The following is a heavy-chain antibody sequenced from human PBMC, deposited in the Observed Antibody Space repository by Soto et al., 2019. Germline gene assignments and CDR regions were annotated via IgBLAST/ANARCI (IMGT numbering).Heavy chain of an antibody. J-gene: IGHJ3*02. V-gene: IGHV4-31*03. CDR1: GGSISSGGSY. D-gene: IGHD1-20*01. CDR3: ARVGISGTIDAFDI. CDR2: IDNSGNS. Sequence: QGQLQESGPGLVKPSQTLFLTCTVSGGSISSGGSYWGWIRQHPGKGLEWIGYIDNSGNSYYNPSLKSRLTISVATSNNPFSLHLSSVTAADTAVYYCARVGISGTIDAFDIWGQGTMVTVSS.